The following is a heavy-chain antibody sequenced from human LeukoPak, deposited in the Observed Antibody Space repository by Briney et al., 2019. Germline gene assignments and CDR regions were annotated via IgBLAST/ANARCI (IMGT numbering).Heavy chain of an antibody. V-gene: IGHV4-34*01. D-gene: IGHD3-10*01. Sequence: PSETLSLTCAVYGGSFSGYYWSWIRQPPGKGLEWIGEINHSGSTNYNPSLKSRVTISVDTSKNQFSLKLSSVTAADTAVYYCARGITMVRGVYYYYMDVWGKGTTVTVSS. CDR3: ARGITMVRGVYYYYMDV. J-gene: IGHJ6*03. CDR1: GGSFSGYY. CDR2: INHSGST.